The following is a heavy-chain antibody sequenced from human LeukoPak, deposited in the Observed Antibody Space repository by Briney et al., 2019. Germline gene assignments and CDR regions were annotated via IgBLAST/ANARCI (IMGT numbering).Heavy chain of an antibody. CDR3: ARETGPQAYYYYYMDV. V-gene: IGHV4-39*07. CDR2: IYYSGST. J-gene: IGHJ6*03. Sequence: WVRQAPGKGLEWIGSIYYSGSTYYNPSLKSRVTISVDTSKNQFSLKLSSVTAADTAVYYCARETGPQAYYYYYMDVWGKGTTVTVSS.